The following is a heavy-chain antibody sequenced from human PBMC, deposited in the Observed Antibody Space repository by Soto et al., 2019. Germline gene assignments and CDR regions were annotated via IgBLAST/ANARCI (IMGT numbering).Heavy chain of an antibody. V-gene: IGHV5-10-1*01. J-gene: IGHJ4*02. D-gene: IGHD3-16*02. CDR1: GYNFTNYW. Sequence: GEALKISCNGSGYNFTNYWISWVRQMPGKGLEWMGKTDPSDSYTNYSPSFQGHVTMSADKSLSTAYLQWSSLKASDTAMYYCANHLPSRLRMGELSPTGLDSWGQGTLVTVSS. CDR2: TDPSDSYT. CDR3: ANHLPSRLRMGELSPTGLDS.